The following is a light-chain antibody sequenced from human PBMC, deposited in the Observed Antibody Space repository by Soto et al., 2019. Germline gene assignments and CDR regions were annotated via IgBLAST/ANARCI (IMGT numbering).Light chain of an antibody. Sequence: DIQLTQSPSSLSASVGDRVTITCRASQSISSYLNWYQQKPGKAPKLLIYAASNLQSGVPSRFSGSGSGTDFTLTINSLQPEDFATYYCQQSYISPPTFGQGTKVEIK. CDR3: QQSYISPPT. V-gene: IGKV1-39*01. J-gene: IGKJ1*01. CDR2: AAS. CDR1: QSISSY.